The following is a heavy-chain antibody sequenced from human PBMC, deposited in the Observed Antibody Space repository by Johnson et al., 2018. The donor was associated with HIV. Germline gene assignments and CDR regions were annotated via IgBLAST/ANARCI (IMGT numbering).Heavy chain of an antibody. J-gene: IGHJ3*02. CDR3: ARDVAATMIVVGGAYDAFDI. CDR1: GFTFDDYA. CDR2: ISWNSGSI. D-gene: IGHD3-22*01. Sequence: LVESGGGLVQPGRSLRLSCAASGFTFDDYAMHWVRQAPGKGLEWVSGISWNSGSIGYADSVKGRFTISRDNAKNSLYLQMNSLRAEDTAVYYCARDVAATMIVVGGAYDAFDIWGQGTMVTVSS. V-gene: IGHV3-9*01.